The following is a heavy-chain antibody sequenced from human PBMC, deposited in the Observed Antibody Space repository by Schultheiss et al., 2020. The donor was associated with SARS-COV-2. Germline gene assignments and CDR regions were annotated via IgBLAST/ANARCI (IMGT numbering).Heavy chain of an antibody. J-gene: IGHJ4*02. V-gene: IGHV4-59*01. CDR1: GGSISSYY. D-gene: IGHD6-13*01. CDR3: AKDGTEAAALDY. Sequence: SETLSLTCTVSGGSISSYYWSWIRQPPGKGLEWIGEINHSGSTNYNPSLKSRVTISVDTSKNQFSLKLSSVTAADTAVYYCAKDGTEAAALDYWGQGTLVTVSS. CDR2: INHSGST.